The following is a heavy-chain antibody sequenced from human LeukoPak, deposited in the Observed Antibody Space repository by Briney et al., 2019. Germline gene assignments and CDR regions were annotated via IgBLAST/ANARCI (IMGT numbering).Heavy chain of an antibody. V-gene: IGHV3-30-3*01. Sequence: GGSLRLSCAASGFTFSSYAMQGVRQAPGKGLEGVAVISYDGSNKYYADSVKGRFTISRDNSKNTLYLQMNGLRAEDTAVYYCASAYDYVWGSYRFNYYYYGMDVWGQGTTVTVSS. D-gene: IGHD3-16*02. CDR3: ASAYDYVWGSYRFNYYYYGMDV. J-gene: IGHJ6*02. CDR2: ISYDGSNK. CDR1: GFTFSSYA.